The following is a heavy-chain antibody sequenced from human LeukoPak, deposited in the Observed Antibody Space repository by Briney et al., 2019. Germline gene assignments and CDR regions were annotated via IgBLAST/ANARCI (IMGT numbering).Heavy chain of an antibody. CDR2: ISSSGSTI. CDR1: GFTFSDYY. D-gene: IGHD2-2*01. J-gene: IGHJ6*03. CDR3: ARKLGYCSSTSCYDYYYYMDV. Sequence: PGGSLRLSCAASGFTFSDYYMSWIRQAPGKGLEWVSYISSSGSTIYYADSVKGRFTISRDNAKNSLYLQMNSLRAEDTAVYYCARKLGYCSSTSCYDYYYYMDVWGKGTTVTVSS. V-gene: IGHV3-11*04.